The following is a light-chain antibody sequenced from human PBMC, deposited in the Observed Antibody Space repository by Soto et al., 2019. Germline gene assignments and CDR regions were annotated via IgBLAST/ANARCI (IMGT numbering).Light chain of an antibody. CDR3: QQYGSSPPLT. CDR1: QSVSRNY. Sequence: EIVLTQSPGTLSLSPGVRATLSCRASQSVSRNYLAWYQQKPGQAPRLLIYGASSRATGIPDRFSGSGSGTDFTLTISRLEPEDFVVYYCQQYGSSPPLTFGGGTKVEIK. V-gene: IGKV3-20*01. J-gene: IGKJ4*01. CDR2: GAS.